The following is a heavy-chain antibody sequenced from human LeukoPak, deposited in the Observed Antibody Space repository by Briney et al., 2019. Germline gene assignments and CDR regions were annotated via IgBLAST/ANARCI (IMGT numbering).Heavy chain of an antibody. Sequence: EASVKVSCKASGYTFTSYGISWVRQAPGQGREWMGWISGYGNTKYTQKFQGRLTMTTDTYTNTVNMELRSLRSDDAAVYYCARGGEWNYAFDLWGQGTVVTVS. V-gene: IGHV1-18*01. J-gene: IGHJ3*01. D-gene: IGHD1-7*01. CDR2: ISGYGNT. CDR3: ARGGEWNYAFDL. CDR1: GYTFTSYG.